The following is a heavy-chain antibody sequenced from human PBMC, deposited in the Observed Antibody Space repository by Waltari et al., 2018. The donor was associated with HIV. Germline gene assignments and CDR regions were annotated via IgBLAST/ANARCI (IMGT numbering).Heavy chain of an antibody. D-gene: IGHD2-2*01. J-gene: IGHJ4*02. Sequence: QVQLQQWGAGLLKPSETLSLTCAVYGGSLSGYYWSWIRQPPGKGLEWIGEINHSGSTFHNPSLKSRVTMSVDTSKNQFSLKLSSVTAADTAVYYCARDPRAMPGYWGQGTLVTVSS. CDR3: ARDPRAMPGY. CDR1: GGSLSGYY. V-gene: IGHV4-34*01. CDR2: INHSGST.